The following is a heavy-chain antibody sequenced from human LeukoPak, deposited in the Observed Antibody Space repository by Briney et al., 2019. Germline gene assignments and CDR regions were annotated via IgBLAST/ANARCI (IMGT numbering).Heavy chain of an antibody. V-gene: IGHV3-30*18. J-gene: IGHJ1*01. Sequence: PGGSLRLSCAASGFTFSSYSMNWVRQAPGKGLEWVAVISYDGSNKYYADSVKGRFTISRDNSKNTLYLQMNSLRAEDTAVYYCAKLPSMYCGGDCYTEYFQHWGQGTLVTVSS. CDR3: AKLPSMYCGGDCYTEYFQH. D-gene: IGHD2-21*02. CDR2: ISYDGSNK. CDR1: GFTFSSYS.